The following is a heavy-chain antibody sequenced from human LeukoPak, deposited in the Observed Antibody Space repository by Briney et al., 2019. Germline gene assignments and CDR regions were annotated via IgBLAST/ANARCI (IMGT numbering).Heavy chain of an antibody. CDR1: GGTFSSYA. CDR2: IISIFGTA. D-gene: IGHD1-26*01. Sequence: SVKVSCKASGGTFSSYAISWVRQAPGQGFEWMGGIISIFGTANYAQKFQGRVTITTDESTSTAYMELSSLRSEDTAVYYCARGSGSSGSYDYWGQGTLVTVSS. CDR3: ARGSGSSGSYDY. V-gene: IGHV1-69*05. J-gene: IGHJ4*02.